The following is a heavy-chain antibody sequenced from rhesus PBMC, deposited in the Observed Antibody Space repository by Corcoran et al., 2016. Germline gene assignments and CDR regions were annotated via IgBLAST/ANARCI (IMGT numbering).Heavy chain of an antibody. CDR3: AKVMGWNNPYGLDS. J-gene: IGHJ6*01. Sequence: QVQLQESGPGVVKPSETLSLTCAVSGGSISRHWWGWTRPPPGKGLEWIGQFYGGSGSTRYNPSLKSRVTISSDTSKNQFSLKLSSVTAADTAVYYCAKVMGWNNPYGLDSWGQGVVVTVSS. CDR2: FYGGSGST. V-gene: IGHV4-147*01. D-gene: IGHD1-20*01. CDR1: GGSISRHW.